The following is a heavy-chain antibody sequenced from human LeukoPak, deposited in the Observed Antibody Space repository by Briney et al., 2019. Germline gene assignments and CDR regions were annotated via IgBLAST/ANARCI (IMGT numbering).Heavy chain of an antibody. CDR2: ISGSGGST. Sequence: GGSLRLSCAASGFTFTTYAMNWVRQAPGKGLEWVSVISGSGGSTYYADSVKGRFTISRDNSKNTLYLEVNSLRAEDTAVYYCATAFYFDSSGPYWYFDLWGRSTLVTVSS. V-gene: IGHV3-23*01. D-gene: IGHD3-22*01. J-gene: IGHJ2*01. CDR3: ATAFYFDSSGPYWYFDL. CDR1: GFTFTTYA.